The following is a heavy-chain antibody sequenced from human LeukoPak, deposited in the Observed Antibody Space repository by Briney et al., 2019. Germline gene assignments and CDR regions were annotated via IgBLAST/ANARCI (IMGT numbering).Heavy chain of an antibody. Sequence: GGSLRLSCAASGFTFSNYNMNWVRQAPGKGLEWVSAISGSGGSTYYADSVKGRFTISRDNSKNTLYLQMNSLRAEDTAVYYCAYLTRYCSSTSCYTQDSWGQGTLVTVSS. CDR2: ISGSGGST. J-gene: IGHJ5*02. V-gene: IGHV3-23*01. CDR3: AYLTRYCSSTSCYTQDS. CDR1: GFTFSNYN. D-gene: IGHD2-2*02.